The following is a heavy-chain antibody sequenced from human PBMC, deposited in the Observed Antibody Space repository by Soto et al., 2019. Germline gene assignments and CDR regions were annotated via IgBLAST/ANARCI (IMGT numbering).Heavy chain of an antibody. CDR1: GGSIIRYY. CDR2: IYYSGST. J-gene: IGHJ2*01. CDR3: ARVAQPNWYFDL. V-gene: IGHV4-59*01. Sequence: SETLSLTCTVSGGSIIRYYWSWIRQPPGKGLEWIGYIYYSGSTNYNPSLKSRVTISVDTSKNQFSLKLSSVTAADTAVYYCARVAQPNWYFDLWGRGTLVTVSS. D-gene: IGHD2-2*01.